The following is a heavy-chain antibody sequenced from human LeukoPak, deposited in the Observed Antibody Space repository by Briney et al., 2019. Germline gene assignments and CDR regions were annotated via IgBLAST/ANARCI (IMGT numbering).Heavy chain of an antibody. CDR2: INPSGGST. V-gene: IGHV1-46*01. Sequence: ASVKVSCKASGYTFTSYYMHWVRQAPEQGLEWMGIINPSGGSTSYAQKFQGRVTMTRDMSTSTVYMELSSLRSEDTAVYYCAREGGKRITIFGVVIGIKNWFDPWGQGTLVTVSS. D-gene: IGHD3-3*01. J-gene: IGHJ5*02. CDR1: GYTFTSYY. CDR3: AREGGKRITIFGVVIGIKNWFDP.